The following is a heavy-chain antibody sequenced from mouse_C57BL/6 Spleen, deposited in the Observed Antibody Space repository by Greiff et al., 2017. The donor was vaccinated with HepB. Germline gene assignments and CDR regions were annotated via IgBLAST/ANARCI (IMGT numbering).Heavy chain of an antibody. V-gene: IGHV1-20*01. Sequence: EVKVEESGPELVKPGDSVKISCKASGYSFTGYFMNWVMQSHGKSLEWIGRINPYNGDTFYNQKFKGKATLTVDKSSSTAHLELRSLTSEDSAVYYCARYYGSSYYYAMDYWGQGTSVTVSS. J-gene: IGHJ4*01. CDR2: INPYNGDT. D-gene: IGHD1-1*01. CDR3: ARYYGSSYYYAMDY. CDR1: GYSFTGYF.